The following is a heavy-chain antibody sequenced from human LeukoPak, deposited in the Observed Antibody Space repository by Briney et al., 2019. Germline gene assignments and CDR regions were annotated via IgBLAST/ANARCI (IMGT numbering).Heavy chain of an antibody. CDR1: GGSISSYY. V-gene: IGHV4-4*07. J-gene: IGHJ4*02. CDR2: IYTSGST. CDR3: ASLSTEVGATLEDY. D-gene: IGHD1-26*01. Sequence: SETLSLTCTVSGGSISSYYWIWIRQPAGKGLEWIGRIYTSGSTTYNPSLKSRATMSVDTSKNQFSLKLSSVTAADTAVYSCASLSTEVGATLEDYWGQGTLVTVSS.